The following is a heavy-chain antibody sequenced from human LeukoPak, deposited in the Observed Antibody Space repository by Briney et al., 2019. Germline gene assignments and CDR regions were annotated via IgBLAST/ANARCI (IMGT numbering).Heavy chain of an antibody. J-gene: IGHJ4*02. CDR2: LYNTGNT. V-gene: IGHV3-53*01. Sequence: GGSLRLPCAASGFTVNSTYLSWVRQAPGKGLEWVSTLYNTGNTYYANSVKGRFSISRDNSKNTLFLQMNSLRAEDTAVYYCARLTPAAGRLYFVDWGPGTLVTVSS. CDR1: GFTVNSTY. D-gene: IGHD6-13*01. CDR3: ARLTPAAGRLYFVD.